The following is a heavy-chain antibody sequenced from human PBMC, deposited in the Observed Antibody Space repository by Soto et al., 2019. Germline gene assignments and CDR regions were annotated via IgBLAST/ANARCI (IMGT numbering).Heavy chain of an antibody. D-gene: IGHD6-6*01. V-gene: IGHV1-8*01. CDR3: ARGKQYSTSAYNWFDP. Sequence: QVQLVQSGAEVKKPGASVKVSCKASGYTFTSYDINWLRQATGQGLEWMGWMNPNSGNTGYAQKFQGRVTMTTNTSISTAYMELSSLRSEDTAVYYCARGKQYSTSAYNWFDPWGQGTLVTVSS. CDR2: MNPNSGNT. J-gene: IGHJ5*02. CDR1: GYTFTSYD.